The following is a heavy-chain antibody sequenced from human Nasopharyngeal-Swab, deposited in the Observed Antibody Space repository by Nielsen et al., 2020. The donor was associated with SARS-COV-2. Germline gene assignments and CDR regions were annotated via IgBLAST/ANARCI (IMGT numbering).Heavy chain of an antibody. Sequence: RQAPGKGLEWIGYIYYSGSTYYNPPPKSRVTISVDTSKNQFSLKLSSVTAADTAVYYCARDSGVAGTKYYYYGMDVWGQGTTVTVSS. CDR2: IYYSGST. D-gene: IGHD6-19*01. V-gene: IGHV4-30-4*01. CDR3: ARDSGVAGTKYYYYGMDV. J-gene: IGHJ6*02.